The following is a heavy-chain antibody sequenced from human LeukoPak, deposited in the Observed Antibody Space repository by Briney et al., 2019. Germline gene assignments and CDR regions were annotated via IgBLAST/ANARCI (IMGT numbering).Heavy chain of an antibody. D-gene: IGHD2-2*01. CDR1: GFTFSSYW. CDR2: INSDGSST. CDR3: ARGNRYCSSTSCYYFDL. V-gene: IGHV3-74*01. J-gene: IGHJ2*01. Sequence: PGGSLRLSCAASGFTFSSYWMHWVRQAPGKGLLWVSRINSDGSSTSYADSVKGRFTISRDNAKNTLYLQMSSLRAEDTAVYYCARGNRYCSSTSCYYFDLWGRGTLVTVSS.